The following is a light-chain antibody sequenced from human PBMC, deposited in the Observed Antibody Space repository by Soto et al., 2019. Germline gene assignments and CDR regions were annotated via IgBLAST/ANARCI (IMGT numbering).Light chain of an antibody. V-gene: IGKV3-20*01. CDR2: GAS. J-gene: IGKJ2*01. Sequence: DIVLTQSPGTLSLSPGERATLSCRASQSISSSYLAWYQQKPGQAPRLLIYGASSRATGIPDRFSGSGSGTDFTLTISRLEPEDFAVYFCQQYGNSPPNTFGQGTK. CDR1: QSISSSY. CDR3: QQYGNSPPNT.